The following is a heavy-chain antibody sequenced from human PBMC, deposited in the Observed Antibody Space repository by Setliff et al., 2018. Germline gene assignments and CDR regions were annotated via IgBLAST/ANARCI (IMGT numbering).Heavy chain of an antibody. CDR1: GFSFNNFE. CDR2: ISSSGGII. Sequence: GGSLRLSCAASGFSFNNFEMNWVRPAPGRGLEWVSYISSSGGIIYYADSVKGRSTISRDNAKNSLYLQMNSLRAEDTALYYCASLSRSYYDASGYFSNPFDIWGQGTVVTVS. V-gene: IGHV3-48*03. D-gene: IGHD3-22*01. J-gene: IGHJ3*02. CDR3: ASLSRSYYDASGYFSNPFDI.